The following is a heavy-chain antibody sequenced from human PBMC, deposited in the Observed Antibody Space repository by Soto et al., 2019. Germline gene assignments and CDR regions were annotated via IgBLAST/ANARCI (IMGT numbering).Heavy chain of an antibody. Sequence: LVESGGGVVQPGRSLTLSCAGSGFSFESYSMHWVRQAPGKGLEWVATVSFDSKNKYHIDSVEGRFTLSRDNAKNMLYLLMNSLRHEDTAVYYCAKESVETTYSFYGMDVWGPGTTVTVSS. J-gene: IGHJ6*02. CDR2: VSFDSKNK. V-gene: IGHV3-30*18. CDR1: GFSFESYS. CDR3: AKESVETTYSFYGMDV. D-gene: IGHD4-4*01.